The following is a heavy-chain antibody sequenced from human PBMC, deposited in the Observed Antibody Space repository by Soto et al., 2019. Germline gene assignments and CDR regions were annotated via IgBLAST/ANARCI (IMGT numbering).Heavy chain of an antibody. Sequence: SETLSRPCTVSGSSLSSGDYYWSWIRQPPGKGLGWIGYILYCGTTNYNPSLESRLTISVDTSKNQFSLKLTSVTAADTAVYYCARNGALDYWGRGTLVTVSS. D-gene: IGHD2-8*01. J-gene: IGHJ4*02. CDR3: ARNGALDY. V-gene: IGHV4-30-4*01. CDR1: GSSLSSGDYY. CDR2: ILYCGTT.